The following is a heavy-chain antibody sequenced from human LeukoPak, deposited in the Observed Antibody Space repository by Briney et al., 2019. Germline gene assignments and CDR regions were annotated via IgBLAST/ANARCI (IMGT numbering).Heavy chain of an antibody. V-gene: IGHV4-30-4*01. D-gene: IGHD3-10*01. CDR3: ARDPYYYGSGSYSPPKDY. Sequence: SETLSLTFTVSGGSVSSGDYYWSWIRQPPRQGLEWMGYIYYSGSTYYNPSLRSRVTISMDTSKNQFSLELNSVTAADTAVYYCARDPYYYGSGSYSPPKDYWGQGTLVTVSS. J-gene: IGHJ4*02. CDR1: GGSVSSGDYY. CDR2: IYYSGST.